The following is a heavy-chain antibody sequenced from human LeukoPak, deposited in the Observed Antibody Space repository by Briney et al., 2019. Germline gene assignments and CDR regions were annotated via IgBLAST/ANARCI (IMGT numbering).Heavy chain of an antibody. CDR1: GGSISSGDYY. CDR3: ARDGYNSGYFDY. V-gene: IGHV4-30-4*01. D-gene: IGHD5-24*01. Sequence: SETLSLTCTVSGGSISSGDYYWNWIRQPPGKGLEWIWYIYYSRSTSYSPSLKSRLTISVDTSKNQFSLKLSSVTAADTAVYYCARDGYNSGYFDYWGQGTLVTVSS. CDR2: IYYSRST. J-gene: IGHJ4*02.